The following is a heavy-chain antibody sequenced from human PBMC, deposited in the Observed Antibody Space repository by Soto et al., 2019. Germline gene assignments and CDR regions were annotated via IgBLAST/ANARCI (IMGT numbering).Heavy chain of an antibody. V-gene: IGHV1-69*02. CDR2: IIPILGIA. J-gene: IGHJ6*02. CDR3: ARGGTAYYGMDV. CDR1: GGTFSSYT. Sequence: QVQLVQSGAEVKKPGSSVKVSCKASGGTFSSYTISWVRQAPGQGLEWMGRIIPILGIANYAQKCQGRVTSTADKSTSTAYMELSSLRSEDTAVYYCARGGTAYYGMDVWGQGTTVTVSS.